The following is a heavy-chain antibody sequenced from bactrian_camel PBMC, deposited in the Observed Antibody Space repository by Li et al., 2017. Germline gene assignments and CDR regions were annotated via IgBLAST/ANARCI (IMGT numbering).Heavy chain of an antibody. V-gene: IGHV3S55*01. CDR2: IDTAGAP. CDR1: DVSYDYW. D-gene: IGHD7*01. CDR3: AADTVNLQLARHYRY. Sequence: HVQLVESGGGSVQAGGSLTLSCEVFDVSYDYWMGWFRQGPGKEREGVAAIDTAGAPTYTYAVQGRFTISKDNIKNTLYLEMNNLKPEDTAMYYCAADTVNLQLARHYRYWGQGTQVTVS. J-gene: IGHJ4*01.